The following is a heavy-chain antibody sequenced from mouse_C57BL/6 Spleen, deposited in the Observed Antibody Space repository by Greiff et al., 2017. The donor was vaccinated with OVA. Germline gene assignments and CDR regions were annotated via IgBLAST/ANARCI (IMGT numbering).Heavy chain of an antibody. CDR2: IDPSDSYT. J-gene: IGHJ3*01. Sequence: QVQLKQPGAELVMPGASVKLSCKASGYTFTSYWMHWVKQRPGQGLEWIGEIDPSDSYTNYNQKFKGKSTLTVDKSSSTAYMQLSSLTSEDSAVYYCARPDGSSFAYWGQGTLVTVSA. CDR3: ARPDGSSFAY. D-gene: IGHD2-3*01. V-gene: IGHV1-69*01. CDR1: GYTFTSYW.